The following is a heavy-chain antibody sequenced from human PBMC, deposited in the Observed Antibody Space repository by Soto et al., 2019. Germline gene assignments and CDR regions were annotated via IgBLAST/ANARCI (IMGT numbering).Heavy chain of an antibody. J-gene: IGHJ6*03. Sequence: GASVKVSCKASGYTFTSHAMHWVRQAPGQRLEWMGWINAYNGNTNYAQKLQGRVTMTTDTSTSTAYMELRSLRSDDTAVYYCARRRSSWYWDYYYYYYMYVWGKGNTVTVS. CDR3: ARRRSSWYWDYYYYYYMYV. CDR1: GYTFTSHA. D-gene: IGHD6-13*01. CDR2: INAYNGNT. V-gene: IGHV1-18*01.